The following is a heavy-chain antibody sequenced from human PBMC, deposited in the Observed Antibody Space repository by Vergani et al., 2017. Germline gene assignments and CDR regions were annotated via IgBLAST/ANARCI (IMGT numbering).Heavy chain of an antibody. Sequence: QVQLVESGGGVVQRGGSLRLSCAASGFTFSSYGMHWVRQAPGKGLEWVAFVRYDGTNKYYADSVKGRFTISRDNSKNTLYLQMNRLRAEDTAVYYCAKGEGIVANWQGYYYNGMDVWGQGTTVTVSS. CDR3: AKGEGIVANWQGYYYNGMDV. D-gene: IGHD1-26*01. V-gene: IGHV3-30*02. J-gene: IGHJ6*02. CDR2: VRYDGTNK. CDR1: GFTFSSYG.